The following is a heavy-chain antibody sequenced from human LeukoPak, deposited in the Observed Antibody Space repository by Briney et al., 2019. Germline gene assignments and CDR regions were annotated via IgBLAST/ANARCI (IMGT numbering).Heavy chain of an antibody. CDR2: INPSGGST. D-gene: IGHD4-23*01. CDR3: ARETTVAPRAFDY. CDR1: GYTFTTDY. V-gene: IGHV1-46*01. J-gene: IGHJ4*02. Sequence: GASVKVSCKASGYTFTTDYMHWVRQAPGQGLEWMGIINPSGGSTNYAQKFQGRVTITTDESMSTAYMELSSLRSEDTAVYYCARETTVAPRAFDYWGQGTLVTVSS.